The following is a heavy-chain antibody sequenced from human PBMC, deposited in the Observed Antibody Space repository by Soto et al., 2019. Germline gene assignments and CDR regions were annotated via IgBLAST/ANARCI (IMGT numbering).Heavy chain of an antibody. CDR3: ARDHNFVRDH. CDR1: GYIFTSYG. J-gene: IGHJ4*02. Sequence: AASVKVSCKASGYIFTSYGISWVRQAPGQGLEWMGWISGDNDRTNYPQKLQGRVTMTTDTSTSTAYMELRSLRSDDTAVYYCARDHNFVRDHWGQGTLVTVSS. D-gene: IGHD1-1*01. V-gene: IGHV1-18*01. CDR2: ISGDNDRT.